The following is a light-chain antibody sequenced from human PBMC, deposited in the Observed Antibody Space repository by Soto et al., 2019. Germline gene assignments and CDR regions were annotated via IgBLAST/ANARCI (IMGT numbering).Light chain of an antibody. Sequence: EIVLLPSPSTLSLSPWARATLSCRASQSVGSYLAWYQHKPGQAPRLLISDASNRATGIPARFSGSGSETDFTLTISSLEPEDSAVYYCQQRSNGPSLTVGGGTKV. J-gene: IGKJ4*01. CDR1: QSVGSY. V-gene: IGKV3-11*01. CDR3: QQRSNGPSLT. CDR2: DAS.